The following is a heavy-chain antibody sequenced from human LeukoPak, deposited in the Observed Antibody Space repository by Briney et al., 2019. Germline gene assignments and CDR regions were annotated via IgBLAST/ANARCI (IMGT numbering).Heavy chain of an antibody. J-gene: IGHJ3*02. V-gene: IGHV4-34*01. D-gene: IGHD3-3*01. CDR3: ARGPSGLRFLRAFDI. CDR2: INHSGST. Sequence: SETLSLTCAVYGGSFSGYYWSWIRHPPGKGLEWIGEINHSGSTNYNPSLKSRVTISVVTSKSQFSLKLSSVTAADTAVYYCARGPSGLRFLRAFDIWGQGTMVTVSS. CDR1: GGSFSGYY.